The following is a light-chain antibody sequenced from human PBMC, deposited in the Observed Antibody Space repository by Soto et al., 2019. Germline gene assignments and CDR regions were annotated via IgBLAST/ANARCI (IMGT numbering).Light chain of an antibody. CDR1: QSVSTNN. J-gene: IGKJ1*01. CDR2: GAS. V-gene: IGKV3-20*01. Sequence: IVLTQSPGTLSSSPGERATLSCRASQSVSTNNLAWYQQRPGQAPRLLIYGASTRANGIPDRFSGSGSGTDFTLTISRLEPEDLAVYYCQQYDNSVWTFGQGTKVDSK. CDR3: QQYDNSVWT.